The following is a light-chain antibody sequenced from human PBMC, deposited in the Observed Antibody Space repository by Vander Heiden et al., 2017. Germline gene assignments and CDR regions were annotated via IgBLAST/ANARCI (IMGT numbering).Light chain of an antibody. CDR2: TDN. V-gene: IGLV1-44*01. J-gene: IGLJ2*01. Sequence: SLLPPPPSASGPPGQRVTISYSGTSPNIETNNVNWYQQLPGSAPKLLIYTDNQRPSGVPDRFSGSKSGSSASLDISGLQAEDEADYYCASWDDSRNAPLFGGGTKLTVL. CDR1: SPNIETNN. CDR3: ASWDDSRNAPL.